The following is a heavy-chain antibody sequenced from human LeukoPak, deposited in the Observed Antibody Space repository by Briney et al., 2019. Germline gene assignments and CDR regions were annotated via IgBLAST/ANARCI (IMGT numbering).Heavy chain of an antibody. Sequence: SETLSLTCSVSGDSISSSNYYWSWIRQHPGKGLEWIGYIHYSGSTYYNPSLQSRVTISVDTSKNQFSLRLSSVTAADTAVYSCARVPIYYDFWSGYSENWFDPWGQGTLVTVSS. D-gene: IGHD3-3*01. CDR1: GDSISSSNYY. J-gene: IGHJ5*02. V-gene: IGHV4-31*03. CDR2: IHYSGST. CDR3: ARVPIYYDFWSGYSENWFDP.